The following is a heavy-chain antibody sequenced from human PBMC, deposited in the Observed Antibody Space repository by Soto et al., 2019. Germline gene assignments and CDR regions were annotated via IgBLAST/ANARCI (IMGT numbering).Heavy chain of an antibody. V-gene: IGHV1-46*04. Sequence: QVQLVQSGAEVKSPGTSVTLSSQTSGYTFAHYYIHWVRQAPGQGLEYMGIIDPRTGTSGTSTSPQSVQGRLSITSDASTSTVYMELNNLRSEDTAIYYCARLSRITFIVDWGQGTLVTVSS. CDR2: IDPRTGTSGTS. CDR1: GYTFAHYY. CDR3: ARLSRITFIVD. J-gene: IGHJ4*02. D-gene: IGHD3-16*02.